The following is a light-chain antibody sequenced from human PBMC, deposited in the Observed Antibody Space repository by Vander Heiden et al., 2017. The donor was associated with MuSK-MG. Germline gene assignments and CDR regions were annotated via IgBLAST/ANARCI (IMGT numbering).Light chain of an antibody. Sequence: DIVMTQSPDSLAVDLGERATINCKASQSVFYTPNNKTYLDWYQQKPGQPPRLLFYWASTRETGVPDRFSASASATSFSFTISSLQSEDVAVYYCQQYLSPPFTFGRGTKLEIK. CDR1: QSVFYTPNNKTY. J-gene: IGKJ2*01. CDR3: QQYLSPPFT. CDR2: WAS. V-gene: IGKV4-1*01.